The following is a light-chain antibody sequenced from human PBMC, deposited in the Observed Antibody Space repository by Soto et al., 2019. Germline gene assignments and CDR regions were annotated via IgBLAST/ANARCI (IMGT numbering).Light chain of an antibody. J-gene: IGLJ1*01. CDR3: ISYTSSSPLV. Sequence: QSALTQPASVSGSPGQSIAISCTGTSSDVGAYNSVAWYQHNPGKAPKLMIYDVSNRPSGVSSRFSGSKSANTASLSISRLQADDEADYYCISYTSSSPLVFGTGTKLTVL. V-gene: IGLV2-14*01. CDR2: DVS. CDR1: SSDVGAYNS.